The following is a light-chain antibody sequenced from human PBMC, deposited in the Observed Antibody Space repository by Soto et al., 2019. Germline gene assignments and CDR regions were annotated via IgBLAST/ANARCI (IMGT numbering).Light chain of an antibody. CDR2: EVN. CDR3: SSXXXASXXA. J-gene: IGLJ2*01. Sequence: QSALTQPPSASGSPGQSVTISCTGSSSDIGGYNFVSWYQQYPGKAPKLIIYEVNKRPSGVPDRFSGSKSGSTASLTVSGLQAEDEADYFCSSXXXASXXAFGGGTXVTXL. V-gene: IGLV2-8*01. CDR1: SSDIGGYNF.